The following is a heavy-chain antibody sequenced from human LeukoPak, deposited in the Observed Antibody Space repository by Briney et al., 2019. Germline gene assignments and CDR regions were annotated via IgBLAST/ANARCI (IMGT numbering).Heavy chain of an antibody. Sequence: SQTLSLTCTVSGGSISSGGYYWTWIRQPPGKALEWIGDVNHSGSTDYNPSLQSRVTISVATSKNQFSLRLTSATAADTAVYYCARRQGYCSATSCYTRRFDYWGQGTLVTVSS. CDR1: GGSISSGGYY. J-gene: IGHJ4*02. CDR3: ARRQGYCSATSCYTRRFDY. D-gene: IGHD2-2*02. V-gene: IGHV4-30-2*01. CDR2: VNHSGST.